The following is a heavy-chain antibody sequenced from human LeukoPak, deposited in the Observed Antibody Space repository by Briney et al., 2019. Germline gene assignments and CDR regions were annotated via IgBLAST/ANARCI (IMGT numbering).Heavy chain of an antibody. V-gene: IGHV1-69*04. J-gene: IGHJ4*02. D-gene: IGHD5-12*01. CDR1: GGTFSSYA. CDR2: IIPILGIA. CDR3: ATPERDGYDQGLLHY. Sequence: ASVKVSCKASGGTFSSYAISWVRQAPGQGLEWMGRIIPILGIANYAQKFQGRATITADKSTSTAYMELSSLRSEDTAVYYCATPERDGYDQGLLHYWGQGTLVTVSS.